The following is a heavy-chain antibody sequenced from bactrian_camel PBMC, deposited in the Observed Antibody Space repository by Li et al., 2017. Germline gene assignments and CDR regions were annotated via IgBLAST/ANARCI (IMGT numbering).Heavy chain of an antibody. Sequence: HVQLVESGGGSVQPGGSLRLSCAASGFIFSSYGMVWVRQAPGKGLEWVSLINTGGGSTYHADSVKGRFTISRDNAKNTLYLQLNSLKSEDTALYYCATGLVPYCSGAYCYTQHKYWVRGPRSPSP. CDR1: GFIFSSYG. D-gene: IGHD2*01. CDR2: INTGGGST. V-gene: IGHV3S1*01. J-gene: IGHJ4*01.